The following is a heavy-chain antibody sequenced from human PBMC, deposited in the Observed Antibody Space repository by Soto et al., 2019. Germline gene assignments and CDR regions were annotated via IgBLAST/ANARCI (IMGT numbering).Heavy chain of an antibody. V-gene: IGHV1-69*08. CDR1: GGTFSSYT. D-gene: IGHD3-10*01. J-gene: IGHJ6*02. Sequence: QVQLVQSGAEVKKPGSSVKVSCKASGGTFSSYTISWVRQAPGQGLEWMGRNIPILGIANYAQKFQGRVTITADKSTSTAYMELSSLRSDDTAVYYCAREYYGSGSTYYYYYGMDVWGQGTTVTVSS. CDR3: AREYYGSGSTYYYYYGMDV. CDR2: NIPILGIA.